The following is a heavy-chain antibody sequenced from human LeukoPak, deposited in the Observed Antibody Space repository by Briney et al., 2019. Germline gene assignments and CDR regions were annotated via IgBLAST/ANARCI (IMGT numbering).Heavy chain of an antibody. V-gene: IGHV4-34*01. D-gene: IGHD2-2*01. CDR1: GGSFSDYY. Sequence: ETLSLTCAVYGGSFSDYYRNWIRQPPGKGLEWIGEINHSGSTNYNPSLKSRVTISVDTSKNQFSLKLSSVIAADTAVYYCARSTHCSSTSCPRGPFDYWGQGTLVTVSS. CDR2: INHSGST. CDR3: ARSTHCSSTSCPRGPFDY. J-gene: IGHJ4*02.